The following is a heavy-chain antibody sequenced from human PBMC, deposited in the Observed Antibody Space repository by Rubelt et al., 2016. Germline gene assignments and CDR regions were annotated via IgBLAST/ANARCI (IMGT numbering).Heavy chain of an antibody. CDR1: GYTFTSYG. V-gene: IGHV1-18*04. CDR2: ISAYSGNT. Sequence: QVQLVPSGAEVKKPGASVKVSCKASGYTFTSYGISWVRQAPGQGLEWMGWISAYSGNTNSSQTVQGRVTMTTDTTTSTAYMELRGLESGETAVFYCVSAKPADYWGQGTLVTVSS. J-gene: IGHJ4*02. D-gene: IGHD6-25*01. CDR3: VSAKPADY.